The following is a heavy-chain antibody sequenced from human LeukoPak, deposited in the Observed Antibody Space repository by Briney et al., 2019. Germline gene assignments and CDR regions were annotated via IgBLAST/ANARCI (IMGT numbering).Heavy chain of an antibody. J-gene: IGHJ5*02. V-gene: IGHV1-69*04. CDR1: GGTFSSYA. D-gene: IGHD3-22*01. CDR2: IIPILGIA. CDR3: ARADSGGDSSGNNCFDP. Sequence: GASVKVSCKASGGTFSSYAISWVRQAPGQGLEWMGRIIPILGIANYAQKFQGRVTITADKSTSTAYMELSSLRSEDTAVYYCARADSGGDSSGNNCFDPWGQGTLVTVSS.